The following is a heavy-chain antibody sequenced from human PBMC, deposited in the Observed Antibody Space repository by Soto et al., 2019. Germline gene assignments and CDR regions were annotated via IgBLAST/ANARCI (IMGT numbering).Heavy chain of an antibody. D-gene: IGHD7-27*01. Sequence: QVQLQQWGAGLLKPLETLSLTCAVYGGSFSGYYWNWIRQPPGKGLEWIGEINHSGSTNYNPSLKGRGTISVDTSKNQFSLKLSSVTAADTAVYYCARGWGRIFDYWGQGTLVTVSS. CDR2: INHSGST. V-gene: IGHV4-34*01. J-gene: IGHJ4*02. CDR1: GGSFSGYY. CDR3: ARGWGRIFDY.